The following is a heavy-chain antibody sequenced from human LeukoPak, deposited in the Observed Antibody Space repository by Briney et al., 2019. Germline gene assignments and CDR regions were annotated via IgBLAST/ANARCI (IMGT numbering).Heavy chain of an antibody. CDR3: ARNNVVGNHYYMDV. Sequence: SVKVSCKASGFTFISSAVQWVRQARGQRLEWIGWIVVGSGNTNYAQKFQERVTITRDMSTSTAYMELSRLRSDDTAVYYCARNNVVGNHYYMDVWGKGTTVTVSS. V-gene: IGHV1-58*01. CDR1: GFTFISSA. J-gene: IGHJ6*03. CDR2: IVVGSGNT. D-gene: IGHD2-2*01.